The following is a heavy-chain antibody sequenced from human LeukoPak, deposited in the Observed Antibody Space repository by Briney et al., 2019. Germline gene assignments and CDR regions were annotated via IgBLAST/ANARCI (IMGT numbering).Heavy chain of an antibody. Sequence: ESGPTLVNPTQTLTLTCTFSGFSLSSSGMCVSWIRQPPGKALEWLALIDWDDDKYYSTSLKTRLTISKDTSKNQVVLTMTNMDPVDTATYYCARIQRERNWFDPWGQGTLVTVSS. CDR1: GFSLSSSGMC. J-gene: IGHJ5*02. V-gene: IGHV2-70*01. CDR2: IDWDDDK. CDR3: ARIQRERNWFDP.